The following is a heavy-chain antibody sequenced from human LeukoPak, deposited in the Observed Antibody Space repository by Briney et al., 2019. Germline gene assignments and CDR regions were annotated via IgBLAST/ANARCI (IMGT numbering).Heavy chain of an antibody. V-gene: IGHV4-4*07. Sequence: SETLSLTCTVSGGSISSYYWSWIRQPAGKGLEWVGRISGSGSTNYNPSLKSRVTMSVDTSKNHFSLKLSSVTAADTAVYYCARTAGTAAADYYYYYMDVWGKGTTVTVSS. CDR3: ARTAGTAAADYYYYYMDV. CDR2: ISGSGST. D-gene: IGHD6-13*01. CDR1: GGSISSYY. J-gene: IGHJ6*03.